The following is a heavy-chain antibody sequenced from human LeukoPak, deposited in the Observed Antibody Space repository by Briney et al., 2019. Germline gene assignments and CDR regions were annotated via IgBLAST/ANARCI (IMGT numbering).Heavy chain of an antibody. V-gene: IGHV4-59*01. CDR3: AREVVVRGMDV. CDR2: IYYSGST. D-gene: IGHD2-21*01. CDR1: GGSISSYY. Sequence: SETLSLTCTVSGGSISSYYWSWIRQPPGKGLEWIGYIYYSGSTNHNPSLKSRVTISVDTSKNQFSLKLSSVTAADTAVYYCAREVVVRGMDVWGQGTTVTVSS. J-gene: IGHJ6*02.